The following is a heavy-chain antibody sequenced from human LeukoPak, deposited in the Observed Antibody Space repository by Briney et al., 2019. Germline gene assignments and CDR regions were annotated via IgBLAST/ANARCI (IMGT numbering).Heavy chain of an antibody. V-gene: IGHV4-30-4*08. J-gene: IGHJ4*02. CDR3: AREDLYYYGSGSYYDY. CDR2: IYYSGST. D-gene: IGHD3-10*01. CDR1: GGSISSGDYY. Sequence: PSETLSLTCTVSGGSISSGDYYWSWIRQPPGKGLEWIGYIYYSGSTYYNPSLKSRVTISVDTSKNQFSLKLSSVTAADTAVYYCAREDLYYYGSGSYYDYWGQGTLVTVSS.